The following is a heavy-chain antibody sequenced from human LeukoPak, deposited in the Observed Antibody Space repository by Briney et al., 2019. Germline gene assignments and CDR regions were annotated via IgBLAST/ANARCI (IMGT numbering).Heavy chain of an antibody. CDR3: AKDGGLWVSAHWGDS. Sequence: GGSLRLSCAASGFTFSSSAMSWVRQVPGKGLEWVSGISASGGSTYYADSVRGRFTISRDNSKNTLFLQMNSLRAEDTAVYYCAKDGGLWVSAHWGDSWGRGTLVTVSS. J-gene: IGHJ4*02. CDR1: GFTFSSSA. V-gene: IGHV3-23*01. CDR2: ISASGGST. D-gene: IGHD7-27*01.